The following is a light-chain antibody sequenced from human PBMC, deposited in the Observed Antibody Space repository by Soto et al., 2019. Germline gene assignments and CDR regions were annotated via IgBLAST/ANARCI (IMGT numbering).Light chain of an antibody. CDR3: QQYNNWPLT. CDR2: GAS. Sequence: EVVMTQSPGTLSVSPEERATLSCRASQIVGSKLAWYQQKPGQAPRLLISGASTRATGIPARFSGSGSGTEFTLTINSLQSEDFAVYFCQQYNNWPLTFGGGTKVEI. V-gene: IGKV3D-15*01. J-gene: IGKJ4*01. CDR1: QIVGSK.